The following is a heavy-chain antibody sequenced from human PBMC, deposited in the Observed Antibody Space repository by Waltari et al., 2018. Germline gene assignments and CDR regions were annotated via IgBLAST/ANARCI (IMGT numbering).Heavy chain of an antibody. V-gene: IGHV1-69*01. D-gene: IGHD3-22*01. CDR3: ARGQHIFPHYYDSSGYYSLDY. Sequence: QVQLVQSGAEVKKPGASVKVSCKASGYTFTSYDINWVRQATGQGLEWMGGIIPIFGTANYAQKFQGRVTITADESTSTAYMELSSLRSEDTAVYYCARGQHIFPHYYDSSGYYSLDYWGQGTLVTVSS. J-gene: IGHJ4*02. CDR1: GYTFTSYD. CDR2: IIPIFGTA.